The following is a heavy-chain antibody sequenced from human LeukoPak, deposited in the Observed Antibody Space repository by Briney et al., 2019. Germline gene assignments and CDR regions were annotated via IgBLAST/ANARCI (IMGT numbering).Heavy chain of an antibody. CDR3: ARAPQLWEDY. CDR2: ISSGSGYI. CDR1: GFTFSSYT. Sequence: PGGSLRLSCAASGFTFSSYTMNWVRQAPGKGLEWVSSISSGSGYIYYAGSVKGRFTISRDNAKNSLYLQMNSLRAEDTAVYYCARAPQLWEDYWGQGTLVTVSS. J-gene: IGHJ4*02. D-gene: IGHD5-18*01. V-gene: IGHV3-21*01.